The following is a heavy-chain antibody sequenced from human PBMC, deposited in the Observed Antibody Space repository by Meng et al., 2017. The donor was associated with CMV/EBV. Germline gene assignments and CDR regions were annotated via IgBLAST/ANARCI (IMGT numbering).Heavy chain of an antibody. D-gene: IGHD2-15*01. CDR3: ARSMVVAGDWFDP. CDR1: GGSISSYY. CDR2: IYTSGST. J-gene: IGHJ5*02. V-gene: IGHV4-4*07. Sequence: VRLRGSGPGLVKPSAPPSLSRTVSGGSISSYYWSWSRQPAGEGLEWIERIYTSGSTNYNTSLKSRVTMSVDTSKNQFSLKLSFVTAADTAVYYCARSMVVAGDWFDPWGQGTLVTVSS.